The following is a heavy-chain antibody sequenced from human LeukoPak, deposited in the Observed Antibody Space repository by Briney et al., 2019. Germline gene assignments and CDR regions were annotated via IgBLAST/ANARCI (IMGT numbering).Heavy chain of an antibody. CDR3: ARSGSYCSGGGCYLNWFDP. CDR2: INPNTGGT. J-gene: IGHJ5*02. CDR1: GYTFTGYY. Sequence: GASVKVSCKASGYTFTGYYMHWVRQAPGQGLEWMGWINPNTGGTNYAQKFQGRVTMTRDTSISTAYMELSRLTSDDTAVYYCARSGSYCSGGGCYLNWFDPWGQGTLVTVSS. V-gene: IGHV1-2*02. D-gene: IGHD2-15*01.